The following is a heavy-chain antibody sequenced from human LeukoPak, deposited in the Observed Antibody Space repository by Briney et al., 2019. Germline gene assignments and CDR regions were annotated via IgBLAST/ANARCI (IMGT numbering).Heavy chain of an antibody. CDR1: GGSISSSSYY. CDR3: ARGGEYFDWLALDY. Sequence: PSETLSLTCTVSGGSISSSSYYWGWIRQPPGKGLEWIGSIYYSGSTYYNPSLKSRVTISVDTSKNQFSLKLSSVTAADTAVYYCARGGEYFDWLALDYWGQGTLVTVSS. CDR2: IYYSGST. D-gene: IGHD3-9*01. J-gene: IGHJ4*02. V-gene: IGHV4-39*07.